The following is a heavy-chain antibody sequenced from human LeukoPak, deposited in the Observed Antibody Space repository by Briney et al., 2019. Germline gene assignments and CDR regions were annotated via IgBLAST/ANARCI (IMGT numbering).Heavy chain of an antibody. V-gene: IGHV4-39*07. J-gene: IGHJ5*02. CDR3: ASDQWLVNWFDP. CDR2: IYHSGST. D-gene: IGHD6-19*01. CDR1: GGSISSSSYY. Sequence: ASETLSLTCTVSGGSISSSSYYWGWIRQPPGKGLEWIGSIYHSGSTYYNPSLKSRVTISVDTSKNQFSLKLSSVTAADTAVYYCASDQWLVNWFDPWGQGTLVTVSS.